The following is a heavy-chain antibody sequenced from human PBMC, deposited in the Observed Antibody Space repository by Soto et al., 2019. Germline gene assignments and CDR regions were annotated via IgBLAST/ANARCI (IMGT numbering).Heavy chain of an antibody. D-gene: IGHD6-6*01. J-gene: IGHJ4*02. CDR3: LTWCGRSSNY. CDR2: VNEDASGT. CDR1: GFSFSNCW. V-gene: IGHV3-7*05. Sequence: EVQVVESGGGLVQPGGSPRLSCATSGFSFSNCWVSWVRQAPRKGLEWVAHVNEDASGTYYVDSVKGRFTISRDNPKNSFYLQMNSLRAEDTAVFYCLTWCGRSSNYWGQGTLVTVSS.